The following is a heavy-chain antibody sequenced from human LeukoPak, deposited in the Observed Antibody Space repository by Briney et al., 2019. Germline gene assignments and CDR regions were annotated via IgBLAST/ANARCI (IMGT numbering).Heavy chain of an antibody. Sequence: PGGSLRLSCAASGFTFSSYAMSWVRQAPGKGLEWASAISGSGGSTYYADSVKGRFTISRDNSKNTLYLQMNSLRAEDTAVYYCVNGLGDFDYWGQGTLVTVSS. D-gene: IGHD3/OR15-3a*01. CDR3: VNGLGDFDY. V-gene: IGHV3-23*01. CDR2: ISGSGGST. J-gene: IGHJ4*02. CDR1: GFTFSSYA.